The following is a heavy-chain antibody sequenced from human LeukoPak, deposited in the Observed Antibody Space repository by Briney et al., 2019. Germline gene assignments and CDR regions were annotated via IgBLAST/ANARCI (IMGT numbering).Heavy chain of an antibody. D-gene: IGHD3-10*01. J-gene: IGHJ5*02. CDR3: ARGPEFGELGWFDP. CDR2: IYYSGST. V-gene: IGHV4-61*01. Sequence: SETLSLTCTVSGGSVSSGSYYWSWIRQPPGKGLEWIGYIYYSGSTNYNPSLKSRVTISVDTSKNQFSLKLSSVTAADTAVYYCARGPEFGELGWFDPWGQGTLVTVSS. CDR1: GGSVSSGSYY.